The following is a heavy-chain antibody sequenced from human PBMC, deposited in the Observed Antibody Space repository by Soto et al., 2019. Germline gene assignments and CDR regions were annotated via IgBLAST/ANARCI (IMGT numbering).Heavy chain of an antibody. V-gene: IGHV5-51*01. D-gene: IGHD2-15*01. CDR2: IYPGDSDT. Sequence: GESLKISCKGSGYSFTSYWIGWVRQMPGKGLEWMGIIYPGDSDTRYSPSFQGQVTISADKSISTAYLQWSSLKASDTAMYYCAREGEVVVVAATLGRVAFDIWGQGTMVTVSS. CDR3: AREGEVVVVAATLGRVAFDI. CDR1: GYSFTSYW. J-gene: IGHJ3*02.